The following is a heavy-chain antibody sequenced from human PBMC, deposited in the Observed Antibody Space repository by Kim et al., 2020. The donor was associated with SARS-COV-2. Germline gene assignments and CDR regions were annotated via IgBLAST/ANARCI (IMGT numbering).Heavy chain of an antibody. Sequence: SETLSLTCTVSGGSISSYYWSWIRQPPGKGLEWIGYIYYSGSTNYNPSFKSRVTISVDTSKNQFSLKLSSVTAADTAVYYCARTPGVVSSGWSFDYWGQGTLVTVSS. V-gene: IGHV4-59*01. CDR1: GGSISSYY. D-gene: IGHD6-19*01. J-gene: IGHJ4*02. CDR2: IYYSGST. CDR3: ARTPGVVSSGWSFDY.